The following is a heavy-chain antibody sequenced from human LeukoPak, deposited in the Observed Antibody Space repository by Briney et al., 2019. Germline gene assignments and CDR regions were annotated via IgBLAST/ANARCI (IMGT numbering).Heavy chain of an antibody. CDR2: IYYSGST. J-gene: IGHJ4*02. D-gene: IGHD3-22*01. CDR1: GGSISSYY. CDR3: ARLHYYDSSGSNYYFDY. V-gene: IGHV4-59*08. Sequence: SETLSLTCTVSGGSISSYYWSWIRQPPGKGLEWIGYIYYSGSTNYNPSLKSRVTISVDTSKNQFSLKLSSVTAADTAVYYCARLHYYDSSGSNYYFDYWGQGTLVTVSS.